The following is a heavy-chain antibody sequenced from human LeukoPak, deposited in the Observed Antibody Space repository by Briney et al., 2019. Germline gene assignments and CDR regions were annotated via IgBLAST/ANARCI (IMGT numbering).Heavy chain of an antibody. J-gene: IGHJ3*02. CDR1: GFSFRNSW. CDR2: TNEDESAK. D-gene: IGHD2-8*01. CDR3: ARGVNRAYDI. Sequence: PGESLRLSCAASGFSFRNSWMAWVRQAPGKGLEWVALTNEDESAKYYVDSVKGRFTISRDNAKNSLFLQMNSLRDEDTAMYYCARGVNRAYDIWGHGTMVTVPS. V-gene: IGHV3-7*01.